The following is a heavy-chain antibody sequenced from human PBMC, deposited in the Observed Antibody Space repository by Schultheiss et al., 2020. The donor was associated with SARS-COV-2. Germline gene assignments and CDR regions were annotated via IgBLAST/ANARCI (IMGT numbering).Heavy chain of an antibody. V-gene: IGHV4-59*01. Sequence: SQTLSLTCTVSGGSISSYYWSWIRQPPGKGLEWIGYIYYSGSTNYNPSLKSRVTISVDTSKNQFSLKLSSVTAADTAVYYCARDSGRYYYYGMDVWGQGTTVTVSS. D-gene: IGHD1-26*01. CDR2: IYYSGST. CDR1: GGSISSYY. J-gene: IGHJ6*02. CDR3: ARDSGRYYYYGMDV.